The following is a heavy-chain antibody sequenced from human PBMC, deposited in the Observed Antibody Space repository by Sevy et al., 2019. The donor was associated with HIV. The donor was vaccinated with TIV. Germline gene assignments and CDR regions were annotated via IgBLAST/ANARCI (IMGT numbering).Heavy chain of an antibody. Sequence: GGSLRLSCAASGFTFSDYYMSWIRQAPGKGLEWVSYISSSSSYTNYADSVKGRFTISRDNAKNSLYLQMNSLRAEDTAVYYCARPEGWELLRAFDIWCQGTMVTV. CDR3: ARPEGWELLRAFDI. CDR2: ISSSSSYT. V-gene: IGHV3-11*06. CDR1: GFTFSDYY. D-gene: IGHD1-26*01. J-gene: IGHJ3*02.